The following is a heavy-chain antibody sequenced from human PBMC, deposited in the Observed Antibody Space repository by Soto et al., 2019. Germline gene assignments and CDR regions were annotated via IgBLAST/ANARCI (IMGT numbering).Heavy chain of an antibody. CDR3: ARAKDYYGSGSYRGVNWFDP. J-gene: IGHJ5*02. Sequence: SETLSLTCAVSGGSISSGGYSWSWIRQPPGKGLEWIGYIYHSGSTYYDPSLKSRVTISVDRSKNQFSLKLSSVTAADTAVYYCARAKDYYGSGSYRGVNWFDPWGQGTLVTVSS. CDR1: GGSISSGGYS. V-gene: IGHV4-30-2*01. D-gene: IGHD3-10*01. CDR2: IYHSGST.